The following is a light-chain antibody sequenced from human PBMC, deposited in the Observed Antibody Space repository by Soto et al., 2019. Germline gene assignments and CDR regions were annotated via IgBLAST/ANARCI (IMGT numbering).Light chain of an antibody. CDR2: WAA. J-gene: IGKJ1*01. CDR1: QKLSYSDNKNY. CDR3: VRYTASSRT. V-gene: IGKV4-1*01. Sequence: DNVISQARSAVPGGRGERSTINCNSDQKLSYSDNKNYFGWYQQKSGPPPKLLISWAATRESGVPHRCIGRGSGTDCALTIPTQQPEEVAVYYCVRYTASSRTFGQGTKVDI.